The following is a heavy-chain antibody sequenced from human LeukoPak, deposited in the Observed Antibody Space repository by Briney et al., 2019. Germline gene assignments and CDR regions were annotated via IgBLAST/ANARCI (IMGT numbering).Heavy chain of an antibody. CDR2: IYHSGRA. CDR1: GFTFSSYAM. D-gene: IGHD6-19*01. Sequence: GSLRLSCGASGFTFSSYAMSWVRQAPGKGLEWIGEIYHSGRANYNPSLKSRVNMSVDKSKNQFSLSLSSVTAADTAVYHCARGLYGSDSYWGQGNLVTVSS. CDR3: ARGLYGSDSY. J-gene: IGHJ4*02. V-gene: IGHV4-4*02.